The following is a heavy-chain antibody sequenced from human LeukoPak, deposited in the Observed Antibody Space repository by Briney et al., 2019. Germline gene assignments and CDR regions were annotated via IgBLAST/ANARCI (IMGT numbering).Heavy chain of an antibody. V-gene: IGHV3-43*01. CDR1: GFTFSDYY. CDR2: ISWDGGST. D-gene: IGHD3-3*01. J-gene: IGHJ4*02. CDR3: AKETFWSGYSPLDY. Sequence: GESLRLSCAASGFTFSDYYMNWLRQAPGKGLEWVSLISWDGGSTYYADSVKGRFTISRDNSKNSLYLQMNSLRTEDTALYYCAKETFWSGYSPLDYWGQGTLVTVSS.